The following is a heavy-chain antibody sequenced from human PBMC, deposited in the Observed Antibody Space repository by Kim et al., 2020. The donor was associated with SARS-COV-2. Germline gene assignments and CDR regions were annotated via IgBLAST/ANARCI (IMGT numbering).Heavy chain of an antibody. CDR1: GGSISSYY. CDR3: AREVTVVTPRGDYYYGIDV. V-gene: IGHV4-59*13. CDR2: IYYSGST. J-gene: IGHJ6*02. Sequence: SETLSLTCTVSGGSISSYYCSWIRQPPGKGLEWIGYIYYSGSTNYNHTLKIRVTISVDTSTNQFSLKLSAVTAAATAVYYCAREVTVVTPRGDYYYGIDVWGQGTTVTVSS. D-gene: IGHD2-21*02.